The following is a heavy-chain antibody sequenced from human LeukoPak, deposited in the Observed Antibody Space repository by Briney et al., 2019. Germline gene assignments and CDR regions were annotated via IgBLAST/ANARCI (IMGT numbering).Heavy chain of an antibody. Sequence: GGSLRLSCAASGFTFSSYAKSWVRQAPGKGLEWVSTISGSGGSTYSADSVKGRFTISRDNSKNTLYLQMNSLRAEDTAVYYCAKLTHDGYASGWYLIVDYFDYWGQGTLVTVSS. CDR3: AKLTHDGYASGWYLIVDYFDY. CDR2: ISGSGGST. V-gene: IGHV3-23*01. D-gene: IGHD6-19*01. J-gene: IGHJ4*02. CDR1: GFTFSSYA.